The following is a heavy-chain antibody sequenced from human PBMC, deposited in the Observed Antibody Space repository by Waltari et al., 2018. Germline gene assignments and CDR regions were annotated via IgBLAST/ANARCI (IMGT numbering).Heavy chain of an antibody. J-gene: IGHJ4*02. CDR1: GYRFTSYG. CDR3: ARDAFRFLDF. D-gene: IGHD3-3*01. V-gene: IGHV1-18*01. Sequence: QVHLVQSGTEVKQPGASVKVSCKASGYRFTSYGITWVRQAPGQVLEWMGWVNTYDGNTNDVQELQGRLTLTTDTVTTTAYMELRGLRADDTALYFCARDAFRFLDFWGQGTLVTVSS. CDR2: VNTYDGNT.